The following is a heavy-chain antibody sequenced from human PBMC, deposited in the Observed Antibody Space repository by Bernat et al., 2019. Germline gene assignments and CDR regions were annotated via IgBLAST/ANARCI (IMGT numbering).Heavy chain of an antibody. CDR2: ISGSSSTI. J-gene: IGHJ6*03. Sequence: EVQLVESGGGLVQPGGSLRLSCAASGFTFSSYEMNWVRQAPGKGLEWVSYISGSSSTIYYADSVRGRFTVSRDNAKNSLYLHMNSLRPEDTAVYYCARDSVAATVYYYMDVWGKGTTVTVSS. V-gene: IGHV3-48*03. D-gene: IGHD6-19*01. CDR1: GFTFSSYE. CDR3: ARDSVAATVYYYMDV.